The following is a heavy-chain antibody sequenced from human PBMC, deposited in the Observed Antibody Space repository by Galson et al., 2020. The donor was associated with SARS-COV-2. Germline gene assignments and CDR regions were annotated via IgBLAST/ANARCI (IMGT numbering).Heavy chain of an antibody. CDR2: IYYRGST. CDR3: ARRGGYGAFDY. Sequence: ASETLSLTCTVSGGSISSSSHYWGWIRQPPGKGLEWLGNIYYRGSTYYNPPLKSRITISVDTSEKTFSLKLSPVTAADTAVYYCARRGGYGAFDYWGQGTLVTVSS. J-gene: IGHJ4*02. CDR1: GGSISSSSHY. V-gene: IGHV4-39*01. D-gene: IGHD5-12*01.